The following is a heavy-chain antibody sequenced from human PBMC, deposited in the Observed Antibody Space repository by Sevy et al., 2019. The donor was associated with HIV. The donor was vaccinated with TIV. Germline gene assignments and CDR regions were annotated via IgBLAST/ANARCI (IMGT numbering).Heavy chain of an antibody. J-gene: IGHJ5*02. CDR2: IWHDGSNK. D-gene: IGHD4-4*01. CDR3: ARETDNSVRWLDP. V-gene: IGHV3-30*02. CDR1: GFTFNFHG. Sequence: GGSLRLSCAASGFTFNFHGMHWVRQAPGKGLEWVAFIWHDGSNKYMADFVKGRFTISSDNYKHTLFLQMNRLTVEGTAVYYCARETDNSVRWLDPWGQGTLVTVSS.